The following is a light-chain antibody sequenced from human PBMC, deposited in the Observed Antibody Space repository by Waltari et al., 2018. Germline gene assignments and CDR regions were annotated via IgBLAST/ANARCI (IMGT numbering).Light chain of an antibody. J-gene: IGKJ2*01. CDR2: VGS. CDR3: KQNAQKPPT. V-gene: IGKV2-28*01. CDR1: QSLLNRNGCNY. Sequence: DSVMTQSPPSLTVTPAESESLSRRSSQSLLNRNGCNYVEWHLQKPGQSPQLLVYVGSTRASEAPDRFSGRGSGTEFTLIIGGVEAEDVGVYYCKQNAQKPPTFGQGT.